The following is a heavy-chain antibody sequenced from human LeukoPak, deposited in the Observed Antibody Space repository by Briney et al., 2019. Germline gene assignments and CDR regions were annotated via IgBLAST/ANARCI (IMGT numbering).Heavy chain of an antibody. J-gene: IGHJ6*02. V-gene: IGHV3-66*01. D-gene: IGHD2-15*01. CDR1: GFTVSSNY. CDR3: ARVHCSGGSCYSLDYYYYGMDV. Sequence: GGSLRLSCAASGFTVSSNYMSWVRQAPGKGLEWVSVIYSGGSTYYADSVKGRFTISRENSKTRQYLQMNSLIAEDTAVYYCARVHCSGGSCYSLDYYYYGMDVWGQGTTVTVSS. CDR2: IYSGGST.